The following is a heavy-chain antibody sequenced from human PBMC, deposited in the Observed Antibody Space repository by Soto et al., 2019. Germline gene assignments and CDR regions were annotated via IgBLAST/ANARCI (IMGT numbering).Heavy chain of an antibody. D-gene: IGHD3-10*01. CDR2: IIPILGIA. V-gene: IGHV1-69*02. CDR3: ATHSGSSAGRNDAFDI. J-gene: IGHJ3*02. Sequence: QVQLVQSGAEVKKPGSSVKVSCKASGGTFSSYTISWVRQAPGQGLEWMGRIIPILGIANYAQKFQGRVTITADKSTSTAYMELSSLRSEDTAVYYCATHSGSSAGRNDAFDIWGQGTMVTVSS. CDR1: GGTFSSYT.